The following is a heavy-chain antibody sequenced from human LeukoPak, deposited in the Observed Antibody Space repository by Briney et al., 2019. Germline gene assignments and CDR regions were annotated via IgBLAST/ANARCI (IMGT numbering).Heavy chain of an antibody. V-gene: IGHV3-23*01. CDR1: GFTFDNYA. J-gene: IGHJ4*02. CDR2: LTLSGTNT. CDR3: AKDSPLRTSYHGYFDY. D-gene: IGHD3-16*01. Sequence: GGSLRLSCTASGFTFDNYAMSWVRQVPGKGLEWVSALTLSGTNTHYADSVKGRFTISRDVSKNTPYLQMNTLRAEDTAVYYCAKDSPLRTSYHGYFDYWGQGTLVTVSS.